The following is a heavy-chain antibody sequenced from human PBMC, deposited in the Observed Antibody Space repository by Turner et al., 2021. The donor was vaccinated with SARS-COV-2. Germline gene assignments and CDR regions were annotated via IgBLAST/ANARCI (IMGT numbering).Heavy chain of an antibody. CDR1: GFNFISYA. CDR3: AKDRYCDNPYWYFDL. J-gene: IGHJ2*01. Sequence: VQVLESGGGLVQHGGFLRPSCEGSGFNFISYALSWVLHVPGKCLWWGSAISGIDVNTYYEDTVKGRFTISRDNSKNTLYLQMNISRVEDTTIYYCAKDRYCDNPYWYFDLWGRCTLVAVSS. V-gene: IGHV3-23*01. D-gene: IGHD3-22*01. CDR2: ISGIDVNT.